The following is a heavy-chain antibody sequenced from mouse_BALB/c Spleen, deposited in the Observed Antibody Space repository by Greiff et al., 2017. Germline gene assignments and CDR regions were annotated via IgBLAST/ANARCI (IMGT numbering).Heavy chain of an antibody. D-gene: IGHD2-1*01. V-gene: IGHV1-69*02. CDR2: IDPSDSYT. CDR1: GYTFTSYW. J-gene: IGHJ4*01. Sequence: VQLQQPGAELVKPGASVKLSCKASGYTFTSYWMHWVKQRPGQGLEWIGEIDPSDSYTNYNQKFKGKATLTVDKSSSTAYMQLSSLTSEDSAVYYCARHYGNYIYYAMDYWGQGTSVTVSS. CDR3: ARHYGNYIYYAMDY.